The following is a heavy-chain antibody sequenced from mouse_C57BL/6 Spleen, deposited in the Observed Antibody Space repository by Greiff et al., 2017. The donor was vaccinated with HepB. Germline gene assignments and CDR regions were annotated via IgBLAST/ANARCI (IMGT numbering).Heavy chain of an antibody. CDR2: IYPRDGST. D-gene: IGHD2-4*01. Sequence: VQLQQSDAELVKPGASVKISCKVSGYTFTDHTIHWMKQRPEPGLEWIGYIYPRDGSTKYNEKFKGKATLTADKSSSTAYMQLNSLTSEDSAVYVGARSPIDYDYDAGFAYWGQGTLVTVSA. CDR3: ARSPIDYDYDAGFAY. V-gene: IGHV1-78*01. CDR1: GYTFTDHT. J-gene: IGHJ3*01.